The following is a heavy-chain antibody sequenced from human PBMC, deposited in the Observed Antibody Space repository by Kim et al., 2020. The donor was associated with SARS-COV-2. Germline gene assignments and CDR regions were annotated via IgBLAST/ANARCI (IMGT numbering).Heavy chain of an antibody. D-gene: IGHD3-10*01. V-gene: IGHV5-51*01. CDR3: ARPKYYGSGTDAFDI. J-gene: IGHJ3*02. Sequence: PSFQGQVTISADKSISTAYLQWSSLKASDTAMYYCARPKYYGSGTDAFDIWGQGTMVTVSS.